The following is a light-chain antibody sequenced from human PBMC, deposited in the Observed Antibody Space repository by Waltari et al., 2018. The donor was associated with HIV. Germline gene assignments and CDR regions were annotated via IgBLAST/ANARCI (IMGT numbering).Light chain of an antibody. CDR1: QGITSSR. V-gene: IGKV3D-15*01. J-gene: IGKJ1*01. CDR2: GAS. Sequence: DIVMTQSPTTLSASPGERATLSCMASQGITSSRLAWYQQKTGQAPRLLIYGASTRATGIPARFSGSESGTEFTLTISSLQSEDFAIYFCQQYDQYPRTFGQGTKVETK. CDR3: QQYDQYPRT.